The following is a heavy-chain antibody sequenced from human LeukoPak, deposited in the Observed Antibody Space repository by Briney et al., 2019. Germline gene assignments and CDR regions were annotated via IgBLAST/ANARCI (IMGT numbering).Heavy chain of an antibody. D-gene: IGHD5-18*01. J-gene: IGHJ4*02. CDR1: GGSISSGGYY. Sequence: SETLSLTCTVSGGSISSGGYYWSWIRQHPGKGLEWIGYIYYSGSTYSNPSLKSRVTISVDTSKNQFSLKLSSVTAADTAVYYCASVTAMVGYFDYWGQGTLVTVSS. CDR3: ASVTAMVGYFDY. V-gene: IGHV4-31*03. CDR2: IYYSGST.